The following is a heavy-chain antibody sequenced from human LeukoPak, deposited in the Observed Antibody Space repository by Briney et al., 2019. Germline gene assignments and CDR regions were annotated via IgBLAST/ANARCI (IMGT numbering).Heavy chain of an antibody. J-gene: IGHJ6*02. Sequence: PSETLSLTCAVYGGSFSGSYWTWIRQPPGEGLEWIGEINHSGSTNYHPSLKSRVTISRDTSKNQFSLRLSSVTAADTAVYYCARVMTTVTTFKTYSYGMDVWGQGTTVTVSS. D-gene: IGHD4-17*01. CDR1: GGSFSGSY. CDR3: ARVMTTVTTFKTYSYGMDV. CDR2: INHSGST. V-gene: IGHV4-34*01.